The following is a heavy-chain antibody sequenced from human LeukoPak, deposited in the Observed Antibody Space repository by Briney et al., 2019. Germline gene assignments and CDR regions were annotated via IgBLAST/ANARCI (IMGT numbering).Heavy chain of an antibody. CDR2: ITNTGNSM. V-gene: IGHV3-11*04. J-gene: IGHJ4*02. Sequence: GGSLRLSCAASGFTFSDSYMTWIRQAPGKGLEWVSYITNTGNSMEYVDSVKGRFTTSRDNSKNSLYLQMNSLRAEDTAVYYCAKEVSIISRGLDYWGQGILVTVSS. D-gene: IGHD2-21*01. CDR1: GFTFSDSY. CDR3: AKEVSIISRGLDY.